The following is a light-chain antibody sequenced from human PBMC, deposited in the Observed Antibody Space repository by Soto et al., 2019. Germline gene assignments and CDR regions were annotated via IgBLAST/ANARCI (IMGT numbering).Light chain of an antibody. CDR3: QQRSNWPRT. CDR2: DAS. CDR1: QSVSSY. J-gene: IGKJ1*01. V-gene: IGKV3-11*01. Sequence: DIVLTQSPATLSLSPVERATLSCRASQSVSSYLAWYQQKPGQAPRLLIYDASNRATGIPARFSGSGSGTDFTLTINSLEPEDFAVYYCQQRSNWPRTFGQGTKVDIK.